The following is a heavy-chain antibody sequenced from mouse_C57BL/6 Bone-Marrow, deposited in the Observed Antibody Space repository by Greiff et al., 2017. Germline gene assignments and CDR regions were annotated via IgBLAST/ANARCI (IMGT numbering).Heavy chain of an antibody. D-gene: IGHD1-1*01. CDR1: GFTFSDFY. V-gene: IGHV7-1*01. J-gene: IGHJ4*01. Sequence: EVQVVESGGGLVQSGRSLRLSCATSGFTFSDFYMEWVRQAPGKGLEWIAASRNKANDYTTEYSASVKGRFIVSRDTSQSILYLQMNALRAEDTAIYYCARDAGGSYGSSDYYAMDYWGQGTSVTVSS. CDR2: SRNKANDYTT. CDR3: ARDAGGSYGSSDYYAMDY.